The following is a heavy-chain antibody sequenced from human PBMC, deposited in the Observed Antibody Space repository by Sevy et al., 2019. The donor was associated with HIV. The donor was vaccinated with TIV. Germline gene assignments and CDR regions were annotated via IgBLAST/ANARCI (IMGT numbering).Heavy chain of an antibody. J-gene: IGHJ6*02. V-gene: IGHV3-30*02. CDR1: GTNFGAFA. CDR3: AKNGDSPYYKYAMDI. D-gene: IGHD4-17*01. Sequence: GGSLRLSCAVSGTNFGAFAMHWVRQAPGKGLEWVARIGYDGSDKYYGDSVKGRVTISRDNSKKTLYLQMNSLRAEDTAVYYCAKNGDSPYYKYAMDIWGQGTTVTVSS. CDR2: IGYDGSDK.